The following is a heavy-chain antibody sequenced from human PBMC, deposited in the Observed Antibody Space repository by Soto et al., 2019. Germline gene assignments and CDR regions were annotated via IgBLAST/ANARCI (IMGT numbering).Heavy chain of an antibody. V-gene: IGHV1-2*04. Sequence: ASVKVSCKASGYTFTGYYMHWVRQAPGQRLEWMGWINPNSGGTNYAQKFQGWVTMTRDTSISTAYMELSRLRSDDTAVYYCARSVLAAAETNRTHFDLAEGLYYYGMDVWGQGTTVNVSS. D-gene: IGHD6-13*01. J-gene: IGHJ6*02. CDR2: INPNSGGT. CDR1: GYTFTGYY. CDR3: ARSVLAAAETNRTHFDLAEGLYYYGMDV.